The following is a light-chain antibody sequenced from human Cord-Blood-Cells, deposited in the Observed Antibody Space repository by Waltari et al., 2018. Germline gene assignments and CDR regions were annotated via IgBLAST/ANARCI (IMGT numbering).Light chain of an antibody. Sequence: QSALTQPASVSGSPGQSITISCTGTSSDVGGYNYVSWYHQHPGKAPKLMIYDVSNRPSGVSNRFSGSKSGNTASLTISGLQAEDEADYYCISYTSSSTVVFGGGTKLTVL. CDR2: DVS. CDR1: SSDVGGYNY. J-gene: IGLJ2*01. CDR3: ISYTSSSTVV. V-gene: IGLV2-14*01.